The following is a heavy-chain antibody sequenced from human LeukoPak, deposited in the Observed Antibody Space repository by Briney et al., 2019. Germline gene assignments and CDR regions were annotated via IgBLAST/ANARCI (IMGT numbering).Heavy chain of an antibody. V-gene: IGHV1-18*01. Sequence: GASVKVSCKASGYTFTSYGISWVRQAPGQGLEWMGWISAYNGNTNYAQKLQGRVTMTTDTSTSTAYMELRSLRSDDTAVYYCARDSSKWFGELLSHYFDYWSQGTLVTVSS. J-gene: IGHJ4*02. CDR1: GYTFTSYG. D-gene: IGHD3-10*01. CDR2: ISAYNGNT. CDR3: ARDSSKWFGELLSHYFDY.